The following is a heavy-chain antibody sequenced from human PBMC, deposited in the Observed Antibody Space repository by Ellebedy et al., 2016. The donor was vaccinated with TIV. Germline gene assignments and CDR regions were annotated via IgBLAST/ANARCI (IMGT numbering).Heavy chain of an antibody. CDR1: GFTFSSYA. J-gene: IGHJ3*02. V-gene: IGHV3-23*01. D-gene: IGHD2-8*02. CDR3: AKEVLGAFDI. CDR2: ISGSGGST. Sequence: GESLKISCSASGFTFSSYAMHWVRQAPGKGLEWVSAISGSGGSTYYADSVKGRFTISRDNSKNTLYLQMNSLRAEDTAVYYCAKEVLGAFDIWGQGTMVTVSS.